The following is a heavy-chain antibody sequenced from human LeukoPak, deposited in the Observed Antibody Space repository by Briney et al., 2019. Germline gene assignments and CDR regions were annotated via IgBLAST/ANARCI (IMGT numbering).Heavy chain of an antibody. CDR3: ARGLPSPYYYGSGSYWALDY. CDR2: MNPNSGNT. J-gene: IGHJ4*02. CDR1: GYTFTSYD. V-gene: IGHV1-8*01. D-gene: IGHD3-10*01. Sequence: GASVKVSCKASGYTFTSYDINWVRQATGQGLEWMGWMNPNSGNTGYAQKFQGRVTMTRNTSISTAYMELSSLRSEDTAVYYCARGLPSPYYYGSGSYWALDYWGQGTLVTVSS.